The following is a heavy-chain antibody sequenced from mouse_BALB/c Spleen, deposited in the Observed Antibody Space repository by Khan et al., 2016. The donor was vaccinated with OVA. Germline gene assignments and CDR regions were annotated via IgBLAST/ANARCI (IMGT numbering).Heavy chain of an antibody. V-gene: IGHV1-7*01. J-gene: IGHJ2*01. CDR1: GYTFSNYW. CDR3: ARGRIDY. D-gene: IGHD1-1*01. Sequence: QVQLQQSGAELAKPGASVKMSCKASGYTFSNYWIHWVKQRPGQGLEWIGYINPSSGYTNYNQTFNDKATLTTDKSYSTVSMQLSSLTSEDTEVYYCARGRIDYWGQGTTLTVSS. CDR2: INPSSGYT.